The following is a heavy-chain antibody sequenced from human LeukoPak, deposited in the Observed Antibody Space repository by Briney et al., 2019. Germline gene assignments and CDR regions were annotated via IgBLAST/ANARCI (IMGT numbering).Heavy chain of an antibody. D-gene: IGHD3-10*01. CDR1: GFTFSNYW. V-gene: IGHV3-66*02. CDR3: AKDRMYYYGSGSRSDY. Sequence: PGGSLRLSCAASGFTFSNYWMHWVRQAPGKGLEWVSVIYSGGSTYYADSVKGRVTISRESSKSTLYLQMNSLRAEDTAVYYCAKDRMYYYGSGSRSDYWGQGTLVTVSS. CDR2: IYSGGST. J-gene: IGHJ4*02.